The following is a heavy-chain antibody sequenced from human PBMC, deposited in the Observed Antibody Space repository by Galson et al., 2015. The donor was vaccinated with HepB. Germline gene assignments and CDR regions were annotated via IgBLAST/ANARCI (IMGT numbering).Heavy chain of an antibody. Sequence: SLRLSCAASGFTLSRYVMSWVRQAPGKGLEWVSGIRGSGGGTSYRDSVKGRFTISKDSSTNTVYLQMNSLRAEDTAIYYCAKEDIMGPTGEWGQGTLVTVSS. CDR2: IRGSGGGT. V-gene: IGHV3-23*01. J-gene: IGHJ4*02. CDR3: AKEDIMGPTGE. D-gene: IGHD3-16*01. CDR1: GFTLSRYV.